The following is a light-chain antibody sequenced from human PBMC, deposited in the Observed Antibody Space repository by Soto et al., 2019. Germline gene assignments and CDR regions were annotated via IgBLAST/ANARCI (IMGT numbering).Light chain of an antibody. J-gene: IGKJ1*01. Sequence: DIQMTHSPSHLSASLGDRVTITCRASQTISNGLAWYQQKPGKAPKLLIFDASTLEGGVPSRFSGSGSGTEFTLTISSLQPDDFATYYCQQYSGYWGTFGQGTKVDI. CDR2: DAS. V-gene: IGKV1-5*01. CDR3: QQYSGYWGT. CDR1: QTISNG.